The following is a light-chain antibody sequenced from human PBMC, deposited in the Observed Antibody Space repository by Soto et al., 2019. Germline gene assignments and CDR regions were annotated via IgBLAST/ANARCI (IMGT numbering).Light chain of an antibody. Sequence: EIVMTQSPATLSVSPGERATLSCRASQSVSGNLAWYQQKPGQAPRLLIYGASTRATGIPARFSGSGSGTEFTLTISSLQSEDFAVYYCQQYYGSPYTFGQGTKLEIK. CDR3: QQYYGSPYT. V-gene: IGKV3-15*01. CDR1: QSVSGN. CDR2: GAS. J-gene: IGKJ2*01.